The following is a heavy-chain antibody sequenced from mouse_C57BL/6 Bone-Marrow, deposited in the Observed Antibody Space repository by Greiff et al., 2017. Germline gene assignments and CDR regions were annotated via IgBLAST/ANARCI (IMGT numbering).Heavy chain of an antibody. CDR2: ISSGGDYI. D-gene: IGHD1-1*01. V-gene: IGHV5-9-1*02. CDR1: GFTFSSYA. J-gene: IGHJ4*01. CDR3: TRAGFITTVVGYAMDY. Sequence: EVQLVESGEGLVKPGGSLKLSCAASGFTFSSYAMSWVRQTPETRLEWVAYISSGGDYIYYADTVKGRFTISRDNARNTLYLQMSSLKSEDTAMYYCTRAGFITTVVGYAMDYGGQGTSVTVSS.